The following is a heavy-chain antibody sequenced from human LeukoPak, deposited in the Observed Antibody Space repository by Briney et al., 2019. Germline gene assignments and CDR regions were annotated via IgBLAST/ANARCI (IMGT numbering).Heavy chain of an antibody. CDR1: GVTFSSYW. CDR3: ARDFYV. Sequence: GGSLRLSCAASGVTFSSYWMSWVREAPGKGLEWVAVISYEGSNKYYADSVKGRFTISRDNSKNTLYLQMNSLRAEDTAVYYCARDFYVWGQGTTVTVSS. CDR2: ISYEGSNK. V-gene: IGHV3-30-3*01. J-gene: IGHJ6*02. D-gene: IGHD3-3*01.